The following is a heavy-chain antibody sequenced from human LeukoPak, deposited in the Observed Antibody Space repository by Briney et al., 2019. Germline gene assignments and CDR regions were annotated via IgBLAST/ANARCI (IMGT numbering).Heavy chain of an antibody. V-gene: IGHV3-48*01. J-gene: IGHJ5*02. D-gene: IGHD6-6*01. CDR1: GFTFGNFR. Sequence: GGSLRLSCAASGFTFGNFRMSWVRQAPGKGLEWVSYISSTSSSRNYVDSVKGRFTITRDNAKNSLYLQMNSLRAEDTAVYYCARDGDSSSNWFDPWGQGTLVTVSS. CDR2: ISSTSSSR. CDR3: ARDGDSSSNWFDP.